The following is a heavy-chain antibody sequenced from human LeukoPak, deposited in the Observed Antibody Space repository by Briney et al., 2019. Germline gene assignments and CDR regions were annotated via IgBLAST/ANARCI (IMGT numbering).Heavy chain of an antibody. CDR3: ARYISWWDV. D-gene: IGHD2-15*01. V-gene: IGHV3-7*01. CDR1: GFTFSNAW. J-gene: IGHJ6*04. CDR2: IKQDGSEK. Sequence: GGSLRLSCAASGFTFSNAWMSWVRQAPGKGLEWVANIKQDGSEKYYVDSVKGRFTISRDNAKNSLYLQMNSLRAEDTAVYYCARYISWWDVWGKGTTVTISS.